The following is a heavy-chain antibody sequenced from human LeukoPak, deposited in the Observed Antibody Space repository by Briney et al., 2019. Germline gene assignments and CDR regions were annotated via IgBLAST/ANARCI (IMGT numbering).Heavy chain of an antibody. D-gene: IGHD6-19*01. CDR1: GYTLTELS. J-gene: IGHJ4*02. V-gene: IGHV1-24*01. Sequence: ASVKVSCKVSGYTLTELSMHWVRQAPGKGLEWMGGFDPEDGETIYAQKFQGRVTMTEDTSTDTAYMELSSLRSEDTAVYYCARETIAVAGSWVRGLFDYWGQGTLVTVSS. CDR2: FDPEDGET. CDR3: ARETIAVAGSWVRGLFDY.